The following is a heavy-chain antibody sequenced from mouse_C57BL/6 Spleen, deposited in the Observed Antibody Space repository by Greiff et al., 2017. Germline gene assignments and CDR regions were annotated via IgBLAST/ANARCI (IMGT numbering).Heavy chain of an antibody. CDR1: GFNIKNTY. CDR2: IDPANGNT. CDR3: ASPTPITTVVAPDNFDY. D-gene: IGHD1-1*01. V-gene: IGHV14-3*01. Sequence: EVKLQESVAELVRPGASVKLSCTASGFNIKNTYMHWVKQRPEQGLEWIGRIDPANGNTKYAPKFQGKATITADTSSNTAYLQLSSLTSEDTAIYYCASPTPITTVVAPDNFDYWGQGTTLTVSS. J-gene: IGHJ2*01.